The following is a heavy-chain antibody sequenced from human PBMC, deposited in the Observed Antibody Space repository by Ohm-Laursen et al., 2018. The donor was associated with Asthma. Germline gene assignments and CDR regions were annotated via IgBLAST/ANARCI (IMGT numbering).Heavy chain of an antibody. D-gene: IGHD2-21*02. J-gene: IGHJ4*02. Sequence: GSLRLSCAASGFTFSNAWMSWVRQAPGKGLEWVGRIKSKTDGGTTDYAAPVKGRFAISRDDSKNTLYLQMNSLKTEDTAIYYCTTDKYCGGDCETFDYWGQGTLVTVSS. CDR3: TTDKYCGGDCETFDY. CDR2: IKSKTDGGTT. CDR1: GFTFSNAW. V-gene: IGHV3-15*01.